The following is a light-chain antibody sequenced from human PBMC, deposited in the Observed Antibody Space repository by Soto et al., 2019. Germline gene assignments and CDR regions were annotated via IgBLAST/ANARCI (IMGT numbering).Light chain of an antibody. CDR3: QQYYSYPLT. Sequence: IQLTQSPSSLSASVGDRVTITCRASQDISTYLAWYQQKPGKAPKLLIYAASTLQSGVPSRFSGSGSGTDFTLTISCLQSEDFATYYCQQYYSYPLTFGGGTKVDIK. CDR2: AAS. J-gene: IGKJ4*01. V-gene: IGKV1-9*01. CDR1: QDISTY.